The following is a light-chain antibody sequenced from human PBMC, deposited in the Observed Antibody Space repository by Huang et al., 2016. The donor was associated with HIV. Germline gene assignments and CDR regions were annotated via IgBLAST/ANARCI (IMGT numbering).Light chain of an antibody. CDR2: GTS. CDR3: HQYGSSPRT. CDR1: QSVNSKD. V-gene: IGKV3-20*01. Sequence: EIVLTQSPGTLSLSPGERATLSCRASQSVNSKDLAGYQQNAGQAPRLLIYGTSTMATGIPDRCSGSGSGTDFTLTITRLEPEDFVVYYCHQYGSSPRTFGQGTKLEIK. J-gene: IGKJ2*01.